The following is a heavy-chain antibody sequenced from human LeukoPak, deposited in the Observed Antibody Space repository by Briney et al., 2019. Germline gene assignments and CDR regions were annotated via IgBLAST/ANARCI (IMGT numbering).Heavy chain of an antibody. V-gene: IGHV3-23*01. CDR3: AKGTSASGTYYSAWNY. CDR1: GFTFSSYA. CDR2: ITGSGEST. D-gene: IGHD3-10*01. J-gene: IGHJ4*02. Sequence: GGSLRLSFAASGFTFSSYAMSWVRQAPGKGLEWVSTITGSGESTYYADSVKGRFTISRDSSKNTLYLQMNSLRAEDTAVYYCAKGTSASGTYYSAWNYWGQGTLVTVSS.